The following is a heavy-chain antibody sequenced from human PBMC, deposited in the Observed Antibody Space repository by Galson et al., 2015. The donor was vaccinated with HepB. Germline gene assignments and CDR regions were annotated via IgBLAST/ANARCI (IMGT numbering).Heavy chain of an antibody. D-gene: IGHD1-7*01. CDR3: AKYWDIGWNSPDY. CDR1: GFTFSSYG. V-gene: IGHV3-33*03. Sequence: SLRLSCAASGFTFSSYGMHWVRQAPGKGLEWVAVIWYDGSNKYYADSVKGRFTISRDNSKNTLYLQMNSLRAEDTALYYCAKYWDIGWNSPDYWGQGTLVTVSS. CDR2: IWYDGSNK. J-gene: IGHJ4*02.